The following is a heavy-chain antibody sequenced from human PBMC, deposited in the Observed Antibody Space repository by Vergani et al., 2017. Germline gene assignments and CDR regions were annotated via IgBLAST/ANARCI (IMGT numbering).Heavy chain of an antibody. Sequence: QVQLQQWGAGLLKPSETLSLTCAVYGGSFSGYYWSWIRQPPGKGLEWIGEINHSGSTNYNPSLKSRVTISVDTSKNHFSLKLSSVTAADTAVYYCAGDCSSTSCYPYPYPWGQGTLVTVSS. J-gene: IGHJ5*02. D-gene: IGHD2-2*01. CDR3: AGDCSSTSCYPYPYP. CDR1: GGSFSGYY. CDR2: INHSGST. V-gene: IGHV4-34*01.